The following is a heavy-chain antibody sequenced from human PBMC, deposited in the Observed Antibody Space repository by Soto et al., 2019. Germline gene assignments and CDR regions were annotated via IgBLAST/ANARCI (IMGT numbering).Heavy chain of an antibody. D-gene: IGHD4-17*01. CDR3: ARLAAVTPPYYFDY. V-gene: IGHV1-46*01. CDR1: GYTFISYY. Sequence: ASVKVSFKASGYTFISYYIHWVRQAPGQGLEWMGVINPSGGNTVYAQKFQGRVTMTRDTSTSTVYMELSSLRFEDTAVYYCARLAAVTPPYYFDYWGQGTQVTVSS. J-gene: IGHJ4*02. CDR2: INPSGGNT.